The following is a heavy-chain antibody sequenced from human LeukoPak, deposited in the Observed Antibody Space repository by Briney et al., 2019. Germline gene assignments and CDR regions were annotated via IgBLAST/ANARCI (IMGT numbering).Heavy chain of an antibody. V-gene: IGHV4-39*01. CDR1: GDSVSSSNYY. D-gene: IGHD1-14*01. J-gene: IGHJ5*02. CDR3: ARLNKPGWFDP. CDR2: IYYIGST. Sequence: SETLSLTCTVSGDSVSSSNYYWAWIRQPPGKGLEWIGNIYYIGSTYYNPSLKSRLTISVDTSKNQFSLKLTSVTAADTAVYYCARLNKPGWFDPWGQGTLVTVSS.